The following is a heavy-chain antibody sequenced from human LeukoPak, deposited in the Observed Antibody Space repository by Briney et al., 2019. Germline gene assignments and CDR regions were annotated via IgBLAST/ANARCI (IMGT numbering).Heavy chain of an antibody. J-gene: IGHJ4*02. D-gene: IGHD5-18*01. CDR3: ARDLRDTAMVNLVL. CDR1: GGTFSSYA. Sequence: GASVTVSCKASGGTFSSYAISRVRQAPGQGLEWMGGIIPIFGTANYAQKFQGRVTITADESTSTAYMELSSLRSEDTAVYYCARDLRDTAMVNLVLWGQGTLVTVSS. CDR2: IIPIFGTA. V-gene: IGHV1-69*13.